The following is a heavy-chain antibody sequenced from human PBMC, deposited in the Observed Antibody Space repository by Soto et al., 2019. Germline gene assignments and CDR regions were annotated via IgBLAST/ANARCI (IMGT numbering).Heavy chain of an antibody. CDR3: AKDFGDIVVVVLAPYGMDV. J-gene: IGHJ6*02. D-gene: IGHD2-15*01. Sequence: GGSLRLSCAASGFTFTNYAMNWVRQAPGKGLEWVSVISGSGESTYYADSVKGRFTISRDNSKNTLYLQMNSLRAEDTAVYFCAKDFGDIVVVVLAPYGMDVWGLGTTVTVSS. CDR2: ISGSGEST. V-gene: IGHV3-23*01. CDR1: GFTFTNYA.